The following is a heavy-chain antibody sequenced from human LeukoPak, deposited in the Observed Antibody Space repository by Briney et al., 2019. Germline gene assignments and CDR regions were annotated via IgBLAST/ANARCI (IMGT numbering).Heavy chain of an antibody. J-gene: IGHJ4*02. CDR1: GFTFSTYE. CDR2: TSSGASTI. D-gene: IGHD6-13*01. V-gene: IGHV3-48*03. Sequence: PGGSLRLSCSASGFTFSTYEMNWVRQAPGKGLEWVSSTSSGASTIYYADSVKGRFTISRDNAKNSLYLQMNSLRAEDTAVYYCARVGALSSSWLLYWGQGTLVTVSS. CDR3: ARVGALSSSWLLY.